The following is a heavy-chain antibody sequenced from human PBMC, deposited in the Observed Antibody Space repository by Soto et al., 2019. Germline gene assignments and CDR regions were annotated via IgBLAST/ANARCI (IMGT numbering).Heavy chain of an antibody. CDR1: GGTFSSYS. Sequence: QVQMVQSGAEVKKPGSSVKVSCKASGGTFSSYSINWVRQAPGQGLEWMGEIIPIFGTANYAQKFQGRVTITADESTSTAYMELSSLRSEDTAVYYCARDGGWHSGGIDYWGQGTLVTVSS. CDR3: ARDGGWHSGGIDY. J-gene: IGHJ4*02. D-gene: IGHD2-15*01. CDR2: IIPIFGTA. V-gene: IGHV1-69*01.